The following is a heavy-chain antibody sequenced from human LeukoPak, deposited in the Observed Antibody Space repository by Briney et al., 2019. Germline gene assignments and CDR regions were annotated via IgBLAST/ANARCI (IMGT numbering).Heavy chain of an antibody. CDR3: ARDLPWFGELSTPNAFDI. J-gene: IGHJ3*02. CDR1: GITLSNYG. D-gene: IGHD3-10*01. Sequence: PGGSLRLSCAVSGITLSNYGMSWVRQAPGKGLEWVAGISDSGGRTNYADSVKGRFTISRDNPKNTLYLQMNSLRAEDTAVHYCARDLPWFGELSTPNAFDIWGQGTMVTVSS. CDR2: ISDSGGRT. V-gene: IGHV3-23*01.